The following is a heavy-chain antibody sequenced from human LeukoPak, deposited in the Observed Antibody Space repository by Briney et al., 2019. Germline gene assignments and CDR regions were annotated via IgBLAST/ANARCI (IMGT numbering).Heavy chain of an antibody. CDR1: GGSISSYY. D-gene: IGHD6-13*01. CDR3: AGVLAAAGTRYFQH. V-gene: IGHV4-59*08. J-gene: IGHJ1*01. CDR2: IYYSGST. Sequence: SETLFLTCTVSGGSISSYYWSWIRQPPGKGLEWIGYIYYSGSTNYNPSLKSRVTISVDTSKNQFSLKLSSVTAADTAVYYCAGVLAAAGTRYFQHWGQGTLVTVSS.